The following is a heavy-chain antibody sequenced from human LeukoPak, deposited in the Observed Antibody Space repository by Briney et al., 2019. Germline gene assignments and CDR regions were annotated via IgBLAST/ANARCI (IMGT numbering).Heavy chain of an antibody. Sequence: PGGSLRLSCAAYGFTFSRYGMSWVRQAPGKGLEWVSYISSSSTKYHADSVKGRFTISRDNAKNTLYLQMNSLRAEDTAVYYCARDYADYVGYFFFDYWGQGTLVTVSS. CDR3: ARDYADYVGYFFFDY. V-gene: IGHV3-48*01. D-gene: IGHD4-17*01. CDR1: GFTFSRYG. J-gene: IGHJ4*02. CDR2: ISSSSTK.